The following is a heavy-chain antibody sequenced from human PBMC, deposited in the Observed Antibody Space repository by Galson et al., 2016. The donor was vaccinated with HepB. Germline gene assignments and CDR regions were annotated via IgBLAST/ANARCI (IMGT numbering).Heavy chain of an antibody. J-gene: IGHJ4*02. CDR2: INAANGNT. CDR3: ATGPNPYYFDY. CDR1: GYTFTNFA. V-gene: IGHV1-3*01. Sequence: SVKVSCKASGYTFTNFAMHWVRLAPGQRLEWMGWINAANGNTRYSQTFQGRVTFSSDTSARTAYMELSSLRSEDTAVYYCATGPNPYYFDYWGQGTLVTVSS. D-gene: IGHD3-16*01.